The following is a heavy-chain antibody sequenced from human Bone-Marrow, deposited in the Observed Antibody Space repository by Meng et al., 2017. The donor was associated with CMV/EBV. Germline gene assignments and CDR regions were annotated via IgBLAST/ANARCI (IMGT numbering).Heavy chain of an antibody. V-gene: IGHV3-21*01. Sequence: SMNWVRQAPGKGLEWVSSISSSSSYIYYADSVKGRFTISRDNAKNSLYLQMNSLRAEDTAVYYCARDLFQSYCSGGSCYAGPGWFDPWGQGTLVTVSS. D-gene: IGHD2-15*01. J-gene: IGHJ5*02. CDR1: S. CDR2: ISSSSSYI. CDR3: ARDLFQSYCSGGSCYAGPGWFDP.